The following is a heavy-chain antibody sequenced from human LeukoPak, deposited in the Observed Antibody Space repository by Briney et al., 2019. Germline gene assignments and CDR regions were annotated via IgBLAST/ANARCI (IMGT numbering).Heavy chain of an antibody. CDR2: IRSKANSYAT. J-gene: IGHJ6*03. CDR1: GFTFSGSA. CDR3: TGDYADYYYYMDV. V-gene: IGHV3-73*01. Sequence: GGSLRLSCAASGFTFSGSAMHWVRQASGKGLEWVGRIRSKANSYATAYAASVKGRFTISRDDSKNTAYLQMNSLKTEDTAVYYCTGDYADYYYYMDVWGKGTTVTISS. D-gene: IGHD4-17*01.